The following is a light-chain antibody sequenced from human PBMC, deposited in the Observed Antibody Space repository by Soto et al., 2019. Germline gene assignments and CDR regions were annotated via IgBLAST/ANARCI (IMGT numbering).Light chain of an antibody. CDR3: TSYTSSSTNYV. Sequence: QSVLTQPASVSGSPGQSITISCTGTSIDIGGYNYVSWYQQHPGKAPKLMIYEVSNRPSGVSNRFSGSKSGNTASLTISGLQAEDEADYYCTSYTSSSTNYVFGTGTKATVL. CDR1: SIDIGGYNY. J-gene: IGLJ1*01. CDR2: EVS. V-gene: IGLV2-14*01.